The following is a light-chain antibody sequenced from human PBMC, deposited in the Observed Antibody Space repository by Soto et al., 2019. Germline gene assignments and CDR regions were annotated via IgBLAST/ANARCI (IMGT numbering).Light chain of an antibody. J-gene: IGLJ2*01. CDR1: NSNIGAGYD. CDR3: QSYDGSLFV. CDR2: GNT. V-gene: IGLV1-40*01. Sequence: QSVLTQPPSVSGAPGQRVTISCTGSNSNIGAGYDVHWYQQLPGTAPKLLIYGNTNRPSGVPDRFSGSKSGTSASLAITGLQPEDEADYYCQSYDGSLFVFGGGTKVTVL.